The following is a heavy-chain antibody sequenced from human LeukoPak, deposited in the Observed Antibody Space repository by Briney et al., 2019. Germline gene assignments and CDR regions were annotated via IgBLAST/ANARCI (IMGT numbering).Heavy chain of an antibody. J-gene: IGHJ4*02. V-gene: IGHV3-33*06. CDR1: GFTFSSYG. CDR3: AKGPPADDAVDQGNFDY. CDR2: IWYDGSNE. Sequence: PGRSLRLSCAASGFTFSSYGMYWVRQAPGKGLEWVAVIWYDGSNEYYADSVKGRFTISRDNSKNTLYLQMNSLRVEDTAVYYCAKGPPADDAVDQGNFDYWGQGTLVTVSS. D-gene: IGHD6-19*01.